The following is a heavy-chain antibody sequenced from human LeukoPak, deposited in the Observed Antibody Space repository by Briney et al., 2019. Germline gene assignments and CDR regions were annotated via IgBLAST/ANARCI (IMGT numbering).Heavy chain of an antibody. CDR1: GFTFSSYS. D-gene: IGHD1-26*01. V-gene: IGHV3-21*01. Sequence: GGSLRLSCAASGFTFSSYSMNWVRQAPGKGLEWVSSISTSSSYIYYADSVKGRFTISRDNAKNSLYLQMNGLRAEDTAVYYCAGDFGYASGTYLVYWGQGTLVTVSS. CDR3: AGDFGYASGTYLVY. J-gene: IGHJ4*02. CDR2: ISTSSSYI.